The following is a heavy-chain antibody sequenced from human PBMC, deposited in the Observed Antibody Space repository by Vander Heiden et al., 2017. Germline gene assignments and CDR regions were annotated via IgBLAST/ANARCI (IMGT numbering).Heavy chain of an antibody. CDR1: GFTFSSYA. CDR2: ISSNGYST. CDR3: ARAYYDFWSGYDY. Sequence: EVQLVESGGDSVQPGGSLSLSCTASGFTFSSYAMNWVPQAPGKGLEYVSAISSNGYSTYYANSVKGRFTISRDNSKNTLYLQMGSLRTEDMAVYYCARAYYDFWSGYDYWGQGTLATVSS. J-gene: IGHJ4*02. V-gene: IGHV3-64*01. D-gene: IGHD3-3*01.